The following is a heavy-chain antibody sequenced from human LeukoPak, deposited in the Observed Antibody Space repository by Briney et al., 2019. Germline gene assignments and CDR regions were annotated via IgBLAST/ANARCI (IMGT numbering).Heavy chain of an antibody. Sequence: GGSLRLSCAASGFTFSSYAMHWVRQAPGKGLEWVAVISYDGSNKYYADSVKGRFTISRDNSKNTLYLQMNSLRAEDTAMYYCARDGCSSTSCYKWFDYWGQGTLVTVSS. CDR2: ISYDGSNK. J-gene: IGHJ4*02. D-gene: IGHD2-2*02. CDR3: ARDGCSSTSCYKWFDY. V-gene: IGHV3-30-3*01. CDR1: GFTFSSYA.